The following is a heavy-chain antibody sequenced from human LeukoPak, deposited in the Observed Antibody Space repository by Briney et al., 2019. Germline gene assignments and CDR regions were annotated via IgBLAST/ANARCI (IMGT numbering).Heavy chain of an antibody. Sequence: PGGSLRLSCAASGFTFSSYSMNWVRQAPGKGLEWVSSISSSSSYIYYADSVKGRFTISRDNAKNSLYLQMNSLRAEDTAVYHCAGRRVGSITGTTLFDIWGQGIMVTVSS. CDR3: AGRRVGSITGTTLFDI. CDR2: ISSSSSYI. D-gene: IGHD1-20*01. J-gene: IGHJ3*02. V-gene: IGHV3-21*01. CDR1: GFTFSSYS.